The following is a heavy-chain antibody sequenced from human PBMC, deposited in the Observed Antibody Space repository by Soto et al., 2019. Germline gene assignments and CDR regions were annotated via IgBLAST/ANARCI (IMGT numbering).Heavy chain of an antibody. CDR1: GYTFTSYG. CDR3: ARDLSYGLCDY. J-gene: IGHJ4*02. Sequence: QVQLVQSGAEVKKPGASVKVSCKASGYTFTSYGISWVRQAPGQGLEWMGWISAHNGNTKYAQKVQGGXTXTXXTSTSTAYMELRSLRSDDTAVYYCARDLSYGLCDYWGQGTLVTVSS. V-gene: IGHV1-18*01. D-gene: IGHD5-18*01. CDR2: ISAHNGNT.